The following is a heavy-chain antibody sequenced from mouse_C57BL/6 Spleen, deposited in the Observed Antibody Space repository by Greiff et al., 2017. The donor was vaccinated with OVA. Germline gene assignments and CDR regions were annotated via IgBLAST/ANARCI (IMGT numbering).Heavy chain of an antibody. CDR1: GYTFASYW. CDR2: INPSNGGT. D-gene: IGHD1-1*01. V-gene: IGHV1-53*01. CDR3: ARSDYYGSENFDV. Sequence: QVQLKESGTELVKPGASVKLSCKASGYTFASYWMHWVKQRPGQGLEWIGNINPSNGGTNYNEKFKSKATLTVDKSSSTAYMQLSSLTSEDSAVYYCARSDYYGSENFDVWGTGTTVTVSS. J-gene: IGHJ1*03.